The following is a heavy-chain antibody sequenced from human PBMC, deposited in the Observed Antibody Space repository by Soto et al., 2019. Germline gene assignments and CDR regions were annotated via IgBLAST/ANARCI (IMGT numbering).Heavy chain of an antibody. CDR2: ISYDGSNK. Sequence: GVFLRRSFGASGFTFSSYPLHWLRQAPGKGLEWVAVISYDGSNKYYADSVKGRFTISRDNSKNTLYLQMNSLRAEDTAVDYVASDKPYNKACDICGHGAMIT. J-gene: IGHJ3*02. D-gene: IGHD1-1*01. V-gene: IGHV3-30-3*01. CDR3: ASDKPYNKACDI. CDR1: GFTFSSYP.